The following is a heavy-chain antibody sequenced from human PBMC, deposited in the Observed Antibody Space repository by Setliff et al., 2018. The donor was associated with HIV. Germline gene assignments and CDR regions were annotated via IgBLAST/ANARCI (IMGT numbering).Heavy chain of an antibody. D-gene: IGHD1-26*01. CDR1: EFTFSSYA. J-gene: IGHJ4*02. V-gene: IGHV3-33*08. CDR2: IWYDGSIE. CDR3: AKGAGPTTLAEPFDS. Sequence: GGSLRLSCAASEFTFSSYAVHWVRQAAGKGLEWVAVIWYDGSIEYYIDSVKGRFTISRDNSKSTLYLQMTNPRAEDTALYFCAKGAGPTTLAEPFDSWGQGTLVTVSS.